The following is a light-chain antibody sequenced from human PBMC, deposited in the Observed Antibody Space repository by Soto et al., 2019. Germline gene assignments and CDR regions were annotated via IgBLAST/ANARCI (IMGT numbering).Light chain of an antibody. V-gene: IGKV3-20*01. CDR2: GAS. CDR3: QQYGSSPFT. CDR1: QSVSSTY. J-gene: IGKJ4*01. Sequence: EIVLTQSPGTLSLSSGERATLSCRASQSVSSTYLGWYQQKPGQAPRLLFYGASSRATGIPDRFSGSVSGTDFTLTISRLESEDFAVYYCQQYGSSPFTFGGGTKVDIK.